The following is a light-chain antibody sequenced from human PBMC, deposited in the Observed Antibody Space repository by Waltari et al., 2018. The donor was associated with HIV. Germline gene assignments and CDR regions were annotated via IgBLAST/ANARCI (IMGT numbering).Light chain of an antibody. CDR2: GAS. Sequence: DIVLTQSPATLSVSPGERVTLSCRASQGLSINLAWYQQKPGQAPRLLIYGASTRATGIPARFSGSGSGTEFTLTISTLQSEDFAVYYCQQYNNWPPYTFGQGTKVEIK. V-gene: IGKV3-15*01. CDR1: QGLSIN. J-gene: IGKJ2*01. CDR3: QQYNNWPPYT.